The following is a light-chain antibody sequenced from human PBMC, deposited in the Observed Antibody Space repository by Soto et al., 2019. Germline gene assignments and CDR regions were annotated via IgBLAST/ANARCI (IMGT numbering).Light chain of an antibody. CDR3: SSYTSSSTPYV. J-gene: IGLJ1*01. Sequence: QSVLTQPASVSGSPGQSITISCTRTTSDVGGYNYVSWYQQHPGKAPKFMIYDVSNRPSGVSNRFSGSKSGNTASLTISGLQAEDEADYYCSSYTSSSTPYVFGTGTKVTVL. CDR2: DVS. CDR1: TSDVGGYNY. V-gene: IGLV2-14*01.